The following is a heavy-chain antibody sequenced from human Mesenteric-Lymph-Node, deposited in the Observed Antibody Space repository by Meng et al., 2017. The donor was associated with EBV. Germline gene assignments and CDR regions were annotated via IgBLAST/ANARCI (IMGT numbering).Heavy chain of an antibody. CDR3: ARASYGSGSPLGESWFDP. D-gene: IGHD3-10*01. Sequence: SRSGLVSPSHTLALHAAVPGGSISSGGYSWSWIRQPPGKGLEWIGYIHDSGSTYYNPSLKSRVTISADTSKNQFSLKLSSVTAADTAVYYCARASYGSGSPLGESWFDPWGQGTLVTVSS. CDR2: IHDSGST. J-gene: IGHJ5*02. CDR1: GGSISSGGYS. V-gene: IGHV4-30-2*05.